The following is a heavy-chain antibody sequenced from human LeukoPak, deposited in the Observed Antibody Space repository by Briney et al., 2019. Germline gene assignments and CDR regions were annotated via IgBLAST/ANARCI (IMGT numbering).Heavy chain of an antibody. Sequence: PSETLSLTCAVSGYSISSGYYWGWIRQPPGKGLEWIGSIYHSGSTYYNPSLKSRVTISVDTSKNQFSLKLSSVTAADTAVYYCARRDSSGCNDYWGRGTLVTVSS. V-gene: IGHV4-38-2*01. CDR2: IYHSGST. J-gene: IGHJ4*02. D-gene: IGHD6-19*01. CDR1: GYSISSGYY. CDR3: ARRDSSGCNDY.